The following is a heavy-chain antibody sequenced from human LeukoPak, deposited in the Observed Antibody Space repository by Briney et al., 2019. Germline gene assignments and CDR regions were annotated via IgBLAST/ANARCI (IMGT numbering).Heavy chain of an antibody. Sequence: GGSLRLSCAASGFTFSSYSMNWVRQAPGKGPEWVSSISSSSSYIYYADSVKGRFTISRDNAKNSLYLQMNSLRAEDTAVYYCARDIRESLRYYGMDVWGQGTTVTVSS. CDR1: GFTFSSYS. D-gene: IGHD3-10*01. CDR3: ARDIRESLRYYGMDV. V-gene: IGHV3-21*01. CDR2: ISSSSSYI. J-gene: IGHJ6*02.